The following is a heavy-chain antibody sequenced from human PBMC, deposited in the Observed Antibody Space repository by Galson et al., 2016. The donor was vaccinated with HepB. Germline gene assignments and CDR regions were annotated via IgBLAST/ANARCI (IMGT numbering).Heavy chain of an antibody. J-gene: IGHJ6*02. CDR3: AKNRWRDYYYAMDD. V-gene: IGHV3-30*18. D-gene: IGHD5-24*01. Sequence: SLRLSCAASGFTFSNYGMYWVRQAPGKGLDWVAVISHDGGNEYYADSVRGRFTISRDKSKSTLSLQMNSLRAEDTAVYYCAKNRWRDYYYAMDDWGQGTLVTVSS. CDR2: ISHDGGNE. CDR1: GFTFSNYG.